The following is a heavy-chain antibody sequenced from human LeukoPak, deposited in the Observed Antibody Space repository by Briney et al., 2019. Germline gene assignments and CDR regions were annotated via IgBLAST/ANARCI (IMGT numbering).Heavy chain of an antibody. J-gene: IGHJ4*02. CDR2: ISSSGTII. Sequence: GGSLRLSCAASGLTLSDYYMSWIRQAPGKGLEWVSYISSSGTIIYYADSVKGRFTISRDNAKNSLDLQMNSMRAGDTAVYYCARVDRDGYNLVDYWGQGTLVTVSS. D-gene: IGHD5-24*01. V-gene: IGHV3-11*04. CDR3: ARVDRDGYNLVDY. CDR1: GLTLSDYY.